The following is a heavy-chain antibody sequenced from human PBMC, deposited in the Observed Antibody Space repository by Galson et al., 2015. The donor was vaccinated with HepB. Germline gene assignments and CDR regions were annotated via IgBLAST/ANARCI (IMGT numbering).Heavy chain of an antibody. D-gene: IGHD6-19*01. J-gene: IGHJ5*02. CDR1: GFTFSSYA. CDR3: EAGGIAVAGSNWFDP. Sequence: SLRLSCAASGFTFSSYAMHWVRQAPGKGLEWVAVISYDGSNKYYADSVKGRFTISRDNAKNSLYLQMNSLRAEDTAVYYCEAGGIAVAGSNWFDPWGQGTLVTVSS. CDR2: ISYDGSNK. V-gene: IGHV3-30-3*01.